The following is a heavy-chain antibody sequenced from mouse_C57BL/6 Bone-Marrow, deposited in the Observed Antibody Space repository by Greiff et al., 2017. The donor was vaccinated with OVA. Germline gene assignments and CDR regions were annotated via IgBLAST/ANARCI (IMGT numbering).Heavy chain of an antibody. Sequence: EVQLQESGPGLVKPSQSLSLTCSVTGYSITSGYYWNWIRQFPGNKLEWMGYISYDGSNNYNPSLKNRISITRDTSKDQFFLKLNSVTTEDTATYYCAREGGYDAWFAYWGQGTLVTVSA. V-gene: IGHV3-6*01. CDR2: ISYDGSN. J-gene: IGHJ3*01. CDR1: GYSITSGYY. CDR3: AREGGYDAWFAY. D-gene: IGHD2-2*01.